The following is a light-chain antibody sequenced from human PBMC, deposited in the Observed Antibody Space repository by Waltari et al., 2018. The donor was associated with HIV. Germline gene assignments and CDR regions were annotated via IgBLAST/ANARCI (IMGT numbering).Light chain of an antibody. CDR3: QQYYTTPFT. J-gene: IGKJ3*01. CDR2: WAS. V-gene: IGKV4-1*01. Sequence: IVLPQSPDSLAVSLGEGAPINCKSRQSVLDSSNNKNFLAWSQQKPGQPPKLLISWASTRESGVPGRFSGSGSGTDFTLTISSLQAEDVAVYYCQQYYTTPFTFGPGTKVDIK. CDR1: QSVLDSSNNKNF.